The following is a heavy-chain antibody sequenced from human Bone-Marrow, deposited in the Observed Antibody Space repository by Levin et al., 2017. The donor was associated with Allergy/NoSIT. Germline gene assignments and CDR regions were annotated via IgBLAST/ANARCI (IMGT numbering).Heavy chain of an antibody. Sequence: GGSLRLSCAASGFDFRNYAMHWVRQAPGKGLEWVSVISYDGVNEYYADSVKGRVTISRDNSKNTLHLQMNSLTPEDTAIYFCARVQRYFDFWTGPENDYYYGLDVWGQGTTVTVSS. V-gene: IGHV3-30-3*01. D-gene: IGHD3-3*01. CDR1: GFDFRNYA. J-gene: IGHJ6*02. CDR3: ARVQRYFDFWTGPENDYYYGLDV. CDR2: ISYDGVNE.